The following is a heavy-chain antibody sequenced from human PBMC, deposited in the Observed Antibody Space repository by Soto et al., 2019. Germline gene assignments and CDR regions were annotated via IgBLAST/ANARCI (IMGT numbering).Heavy chain of an antibody. V-gene: IGHV5-51*01. CDR3: ARSGYSYGYFSYFDY. D-gene: IGHD5-18*01. Sequence: PGESLKISCKGSGYSFTSYWIGWVRQMPGKGLEWMGIIYPGDSDTRYSPSFQGQVTISADKSISTAYLQWSSLKASDTAMYYCARSGYSYGYFSYFDYWGQGTLVTVSS. CDR2: IYPGDSDT. J-gene: IGHJ4*02. CDR1: GYSFTSYW.